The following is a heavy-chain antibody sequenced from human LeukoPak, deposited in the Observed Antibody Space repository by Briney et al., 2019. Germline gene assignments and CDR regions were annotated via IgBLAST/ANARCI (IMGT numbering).Heavy chain of an antibody. CDR3: AREGPETYNFDF. CDR2: IRPSGST. CDR1: GHTFTSYY. D-gene: IGHD5-18*01. J-gene: IGHJ4*02. Sequence: GASVKVSCKASGHTFTSYYIHWVRQAPGQGLEYMGIIRPSGSTAYAQKFQGRVTMTRDTSTSAVYMELSSLRSEDTAVYYCAREGPETYNFDFWGQGTQVTVSS. V-gene: IGHV1-46*01.